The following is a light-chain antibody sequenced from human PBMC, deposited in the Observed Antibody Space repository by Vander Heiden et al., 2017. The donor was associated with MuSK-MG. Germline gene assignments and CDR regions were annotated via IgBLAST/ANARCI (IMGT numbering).Light chain of an antibody. J-gene: IGKJ5*01. V-gene: IGKV1-33*01. CDR2: DAS. CDR3: QQEDNLPST. CDR1: QDLSNY. Sequence: DIQMTQSPSSLSASVGDRVTITCQASQDLSNYLNWYQQKPGKAPKLLIYDASNLEKGVPSRFSGSGSGTDFTFTISSLQPEDVATYYCQQEDNLPSTFGQGTQLDIK.